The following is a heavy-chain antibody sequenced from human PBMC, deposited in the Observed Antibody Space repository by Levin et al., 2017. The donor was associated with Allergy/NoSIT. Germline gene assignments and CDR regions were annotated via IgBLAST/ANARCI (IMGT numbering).Heavy chain of an antibody. J-gene: IGHJ1*01. CDR2: ISSSSSYI. CDR1: GFTFSSYS. Sequence: SCAASGFTFSSYSMNWVRQAPGKGLEWVSSISSSSSYIYYADSVKGRFTISRDNAKNSLYLQMNSLRAEDTAVYYCARDSVAEYFQHWGQGTLVTVSS. V-gene: IGHV3-21*01. CDR3: ARDSVAEYFQH. D-gene: IGHD6-6*01.